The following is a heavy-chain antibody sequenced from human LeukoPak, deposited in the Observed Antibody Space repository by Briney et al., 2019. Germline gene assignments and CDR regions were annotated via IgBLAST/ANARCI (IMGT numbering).Heavy chain of an antibody. CDR1: GFTFSDYS. D-gene: IGHD3-22*01. J-gene: IGHJ4*02. CDR3: ARSSGYPFFDY. CDR2: ITSTSDTI. Sequence: GGSLRLSCEASGFTFSDYSMNWVRQAPGEGLEWLSYITSTSDTIYYADSVKGRFTSSRDNAKNSVYLQMNSLRAEDTAVYYCARSSGYPFFDYWGQGALVTVSS. V-gene: IGHV3-48*01.